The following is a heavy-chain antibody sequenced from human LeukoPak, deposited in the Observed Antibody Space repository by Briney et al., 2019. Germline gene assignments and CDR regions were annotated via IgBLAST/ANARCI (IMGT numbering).Heavy chain of an antibody. CDR1: GGSISSGGYS. J-gene: IGHJ4*02. D-gene: IGHD5-18*01. CDR2: IYHNGNT. CDR3: ASGGYSYGFDY. Sequence: SETLSLTCAVFGGSISSGGYSWSWIRQPPGTGLEWIGYIYHNGNTYYSPSLKSRVTISVDRSKNQLSLKLSSVTAADTAMYYCASGGYSYGFDYWGQGTLVTVSS. V-gene: IGHV4-30-2*01.